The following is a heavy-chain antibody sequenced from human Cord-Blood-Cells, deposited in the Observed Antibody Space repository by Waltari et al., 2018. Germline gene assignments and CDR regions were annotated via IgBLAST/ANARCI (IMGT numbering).Heavy chain of an antibody. J-gene: IGHJ4*02. CDR3: AATRPFYFDY. CDR1: GFTFSSYG. V-gene: IGHV3-33*01. CDR2: IWYDGSNK. D-gene: IGHD1-26*01. Sequence: QVQLVESGGGVVQPGRSLRLSCAASGFTFSSYGMHWVRQAPGKGREWVAVIWYDGSNKYYADSVKGRFTISRDNSKNTLYLQMNSLRAEDTAVYYCAATRPFYFDYWGQGTLVTVSS.